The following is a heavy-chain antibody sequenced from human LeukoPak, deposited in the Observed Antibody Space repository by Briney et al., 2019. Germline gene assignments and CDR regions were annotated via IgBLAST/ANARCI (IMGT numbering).Heavy chain of an antibody. D-gene: IGHD6-19*01. Sequence: NPSETLSLTCTVSGGSISSGSYYWSWIRQPAGKGLEWIGRIYTCGSTNYNPSLKSRVTISVDMSKNQFSLKLSSVTAADAAVYYCARDQAGYYFDYWGQGTLVTVSS. J-gene: IGHJ4*02. V-gene: IGHV4-61*02. CDR1: GGSISSGSYY. CDR2: IYTCGST. CDR3: ARDQAGYYFDY.